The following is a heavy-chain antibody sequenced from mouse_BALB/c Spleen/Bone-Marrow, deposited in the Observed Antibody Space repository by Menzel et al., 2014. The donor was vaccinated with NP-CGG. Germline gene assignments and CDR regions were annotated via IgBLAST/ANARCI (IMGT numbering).Heavy chain of an antibody. J-gene: IGHJ2*01. CDR1: GFAFSSYD. CDR3: ARHRYYFDY. CDR2: ISSGGGST. Sequence: EVNRVESGGGLVKPGGSLKLSCAASGFAFSSYDMSWVRQTPEKRLEWVAYISSGGGSTYYAGTVKGRFTISRDNAKNTLYLQMSSLKSEDTAMYYCARHRYYFDYWGQGTTLTVSS. V-gene: IGHV5-12-1*01.